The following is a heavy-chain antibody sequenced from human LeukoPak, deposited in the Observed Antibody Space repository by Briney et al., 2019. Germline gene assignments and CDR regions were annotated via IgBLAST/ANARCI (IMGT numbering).Heavy chain of an antibody. V-gene: IGHV1-24*01. CDR1: GYSLTELS. J-gene: IGHJ4*02. D-gene: IGHD4-17*01. CDR3: TTVTPSYGDYGFVYY. Sequence: GASVKVSCKVSGYSLTELSIHWVRQAPGQGLEWMGGFDPEDGETIYAQKFQGRVTMTEDTSIDTTYMELSSLRSEDTAVYYCTTVTPSYGDYGFVYYWGQGTLVTVSS. CDR2: FDPEDGET.